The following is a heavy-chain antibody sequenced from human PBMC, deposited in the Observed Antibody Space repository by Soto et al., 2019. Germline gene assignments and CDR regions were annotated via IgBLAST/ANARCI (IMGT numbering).Heavy chain of an antibody. CDR2: INPSGGST. Sequence: GASVKVSCKASGYTFTSYYMHWVRQAPGQGLEWMGIINPSGGSTSYAQKFQGRVTMTRDTSTSTVYMELSSLRSEDTAVYYCARGLHYRKIEYSSSSLDYWGQGTLVTVSS. CDR1: GYTFTSYY. V-gene: IGHV1-46*03. D-gene: IGHD6-6*01. CDR3: ARGLHYRKIEYSSSSLDY. J-gene: IGHJ4*02.